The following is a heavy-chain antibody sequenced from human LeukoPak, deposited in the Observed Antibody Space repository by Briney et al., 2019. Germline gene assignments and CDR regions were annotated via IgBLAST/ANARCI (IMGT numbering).Heavy chain of an antibody. V-gene: IGHV4-31*03. J-gene: IGHJ3*02. CDR3: ATPYCSSISCLDVFNI. CDR1: GVSISDGRYY. CDR2: KYYSGSA. Sequence: KASETLSLTCSVSGVSISDGRYYWTWIRQHPGRGLEWIGYKYYSGSANYNPSLKSRLTISVDTSKNQFSLQLSSVTAADTAMYYCATPYCSSISCLDVFNIWGQGTMVTVSS. D-gene: IGHD2-2*01.